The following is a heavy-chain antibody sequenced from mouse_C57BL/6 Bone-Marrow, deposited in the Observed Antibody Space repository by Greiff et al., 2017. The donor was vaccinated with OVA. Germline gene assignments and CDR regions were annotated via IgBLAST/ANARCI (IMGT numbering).Heavy chain of an antibody. V-gene: IGHV1-82*01. CDR3: ARRIPIYYGSSYYYAVDY. CDR2: IYPGDGDT. CDR1: GYAFSSSW. D-gene: IGHD1-1*01. Sequence: QVQLQQSGPELVKPGASVKISCKASGYAFSSSWMNWVKQRPGKGLEWIGRIYPGDGDTNYNGKFKGKATLTADKSSSTAYMQLSSLTSEDSAVYFCARRIPIYYGSSYYYAVDYWGQGTSVTVSS. J-gene: IGHJ4*01.